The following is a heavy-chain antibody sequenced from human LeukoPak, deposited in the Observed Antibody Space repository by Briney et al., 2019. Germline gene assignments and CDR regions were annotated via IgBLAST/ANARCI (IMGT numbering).Heavy chain of an antibody. D-gene: IGHD6-13*01. CDR3: ARGIAAAGTDFDY. V-gene: IGHV4-59*01. CDR1: GGSISSYY. Sequence: SETLSLTCTVSGGSISSYYWSWMRQPPGKGLEWIGYIYYSGSTNYNPSLKSRVTISVDTSKNQFSLKLSSVTAADTAVYYCARGIAAAGTDFDYWGQGTLVTVSS. J-gene: IGHJ4*02. CDR2: IYYSGST.